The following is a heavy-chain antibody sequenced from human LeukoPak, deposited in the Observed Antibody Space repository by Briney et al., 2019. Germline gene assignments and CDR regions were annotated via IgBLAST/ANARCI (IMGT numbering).Heavy chain of an antibody. CDR1: GYTFTSYG. CDR2: ISAYNGNT. D-gene: IGHD2-2*01. CDR3: ARFGGQKYQLLSNWFDP. J-gene: IGHJ5*02. Sequence: GASVKVSCKASGYTFTSYGISWVRQAPGQGLEWMGWISAYNGNTNYAQKLQGRVTMTTDTSTSTAYMELRSLRSDDTAVYYCARFGGQKYQLLSNWFDPWGQGTLVTVSS. V-gene: IGHV1-18*01.